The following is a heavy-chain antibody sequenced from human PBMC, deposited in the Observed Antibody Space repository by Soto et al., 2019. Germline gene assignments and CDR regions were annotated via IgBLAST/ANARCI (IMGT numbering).Heavy chain of an antibody. D-gene: IGHD5-12*01. CDR3: ARDLQMATIRGGDY. Sequence: GGSLRLSCTASGFTFNTYSMNWVRQAPGRGLEWVSSISSSTTHILYADSVKGRFTISRDNGKNSLYLQMNSLRAEDTAVYYCARDLQMATIRGGDYWGQGTQVTVSS. V-gene: IGHV3-21*06. CDR1: GFTFNTYS. CDR2: ISSSTTHI. J-gene: IGHJ4*02.